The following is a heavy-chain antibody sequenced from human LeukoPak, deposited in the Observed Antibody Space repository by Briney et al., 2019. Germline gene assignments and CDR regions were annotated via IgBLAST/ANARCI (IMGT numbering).Heavy chain of an antibody. CDR2: INHSGRT. D-gene: IGHD4-17*01. J-gene: IGHJ4*02. V-gene: IGHV4-34*01. CDR3: ARVDYGDYSKAFDY. CDR1: GGSISSYY. Sequence: SETLSLTCTVSGGSISSYYWSWIRQPPGKGLEWIGEINHSGRTNYNPSLKSRVTISVDTSKNQFSLKLNSVTAADTSVYYCARVDYGDYSKAFDYWGQGTLVTVSS.